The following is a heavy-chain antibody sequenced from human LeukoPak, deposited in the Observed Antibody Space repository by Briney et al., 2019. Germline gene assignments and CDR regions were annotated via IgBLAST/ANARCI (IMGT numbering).Heavy chain of an antibody. CDR2: ISPYNGNT. CDR1: GYTFTSYG. V-gene: IGHV1-18*01. J-gene: IGHJ4*02. D-gene: IGHD3-22*01. CDR3: ARDRRNYYDSSSYYKVDY. Sequence: GASVKVSCKASGYTFTSYGVSWVRQAPGQGLEWLGWISPYNGNTNYAQKFQGRVTMTTDTSTSTAYMELRSLRSDDTAVYYCARDRRNYYDSSSYYKVDYWGQGTLVTVSS.